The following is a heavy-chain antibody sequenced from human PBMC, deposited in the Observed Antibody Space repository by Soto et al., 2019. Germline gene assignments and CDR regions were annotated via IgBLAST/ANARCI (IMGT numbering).Heavy chain of an antibody. CDR2: ISPYDGNI. V-gene: IGHV1-18*01. J-gene: IGHJ4*02. D-gene: IGHD6-19*01. CDR3: ARATNTAVAGPQFEC. CDR1: GYTLTTYG. Sequence: ASVKVSFKASGYTLTTYGLSWVRQAPGQGLEWMGWISPYDGNIKSAQKLQDRVTMTTDTSTNTAYMELRSLRSDDTAIYYCARATNTAVAGPQFECWGQGTLVTVSS.